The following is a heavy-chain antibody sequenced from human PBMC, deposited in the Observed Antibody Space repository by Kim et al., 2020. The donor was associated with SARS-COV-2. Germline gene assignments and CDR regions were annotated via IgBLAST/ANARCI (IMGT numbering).Heavy chain of an antibody. CDR3: AKASLNSSSSLSYYYYYGMDV. V-gene: IGHV3-43D*03. CDR2: ISWDGGST. J-gene: IGHJ6*02. D-gene: IGHD6-13*01. Sequence: GGSLRLSCAASGFTFDDYAMHWVRQAPGKGLEWVSLISWDGGSTYYADSVKGRFTISRDNSKNSLYLQMNSLRAEDTALYYCAKASLNSSSSLSYYYYYGMDVWGQGTTVTVSS. CDR1: GFTFDDYA.